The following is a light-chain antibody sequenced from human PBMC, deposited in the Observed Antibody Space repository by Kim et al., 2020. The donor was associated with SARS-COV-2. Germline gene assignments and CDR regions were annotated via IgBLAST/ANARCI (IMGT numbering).Light chain of an antibody. CDR1: QGIRNN. J-gene: IGKJ1*01. V-gene: IGKV1-17*01. Sequence: DIQMTQSPSSLSASVGDRVTITCRASQGIRNNLNWYQQKPGKAPKRLIYTASSLQSGVPSRFSGCGSGTECTLTISRLQPEDFATYYGLQYDSYPWTFGQGTKVEIE. CDR2: TAS. CDR3: LQYDSYPWT.